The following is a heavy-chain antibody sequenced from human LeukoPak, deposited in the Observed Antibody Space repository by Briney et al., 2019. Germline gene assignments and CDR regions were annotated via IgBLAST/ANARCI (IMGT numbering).Heavy chain of an antibody. CDR3: ARFRDSHYLAPFDS. V-gene: IGHV3-53*01. Sequence: GGSLRLSCAVSGFSVSSNYMTWVRRAPGKGLEWVSVFYAGATTYYADSVKGRFTISKDISKNTLSLQMNNLRAEDTAVYFCARFRDSHYLAPFDSWGQGALVTVSS. CDR2: FYAGATT. D-gene: IGHD4-11*01. J-gene: IGHJ4*02. CDR1: GFSVSSNY.